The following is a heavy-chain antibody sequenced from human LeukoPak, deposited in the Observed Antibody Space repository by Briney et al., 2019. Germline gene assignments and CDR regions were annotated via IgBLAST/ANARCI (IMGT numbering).Heavy chain of an antibody. CDR3: ARRSEDSSGYYGFDY. V-gene: IGHV4-31*03. CDR2: IYYSGST. CDR1: GGSISSGGYY. D-gene: IGHD3-22*01. J-gene: IGHJ4*02. Sequence: SQTLSLTCTVSGGSISSGGYYWSWLRQHPGKGLEWIGYIYYSGSTYYNPSLKSRVTISVDTSKNQLSLKLSSVTAADTAVYYCARRSEDSSGYYGFDYWGQGTLVTVSS.